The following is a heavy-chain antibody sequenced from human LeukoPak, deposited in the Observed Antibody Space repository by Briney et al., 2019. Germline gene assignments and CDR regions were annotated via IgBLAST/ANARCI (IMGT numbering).Heavy chain of an antibody. CDR3: VNQISGWVY. CDR2: ITSSGGST. Sequence: PGESLRLSCSASGFTFSSFVMHWVRQAPGKGLEYVSRITSSGGSTYYADSVKGRFAISRDNSKNTLYLQMSSLRPEDTAMYYCVNQISGWVYWGQGTMVTVSS. CDR1: GFTFSSFV. V-gene: IGHV3-64D*06. J-gene: IGHJ4*02. D-gene: IGHD6-19*01.